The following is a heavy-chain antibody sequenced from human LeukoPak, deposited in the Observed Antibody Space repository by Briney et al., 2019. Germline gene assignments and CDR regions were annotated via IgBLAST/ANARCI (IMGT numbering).Heavy chain of an antibody. CDR1: GLSFINAW. CDR3: TTGDRGWQDY. V-gene: IGHV3-15*01. Sequence: GRCLGLSCAATGLSFINAWMSWVRQASGKGLECVTYLKRNTDTGTTNYGASVEGRFTVSRDDSNNTLYLQMNSLKIEETAVYYCTTGDRGWQDYWGQGTLVTVSS. J-gene: IGHJ4*02. CDR2: LKRNTDTGTT. D-gene: IGHD6-19*01.